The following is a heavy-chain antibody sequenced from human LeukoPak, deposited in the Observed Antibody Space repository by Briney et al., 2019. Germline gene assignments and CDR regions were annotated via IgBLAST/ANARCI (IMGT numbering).Heavy chain of an antibody. D-gene: IGHD3-9*01. CDR1: GFTFGDHA. V-gene: IGHV3-49*04. CDR2: IRSKAYGGTT. J-gene: IGHJ6*02. Sequence: PGRSLRLSCTASGFTFGDHAMSWVRQAPGKGLEWVGFIRSKAYGGTTEYAASVKGRFTISRDDSKSIAYLQVNSLKTEDTAVYYCTRGPIWLYYGMDVWGQGTTVIVSS. CDR3: TRGPIWLYYGMDV.